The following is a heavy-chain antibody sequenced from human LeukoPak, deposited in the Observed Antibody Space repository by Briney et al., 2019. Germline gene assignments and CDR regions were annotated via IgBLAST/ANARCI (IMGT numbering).Heavy chain of an antibody. CDR1: GGTFGSYA. J-gene: IGHJ3*02. V-gene: IGHV1-69*04. D-gene: IGHD6-19*01. CDR2: IIPILGIA. CDR3: ASPAGYSSGWYQGDAFDI. Sequence: SVKVSCKASGGTFGSYAISWVRQAPGQGLEWMGRIIPILGIANYAQKFQGRVTITADKSTSTAYMELSSLRSEDTAVYYCASPAGYSSGWYQGDAFDIWGQGTMVTVSS.